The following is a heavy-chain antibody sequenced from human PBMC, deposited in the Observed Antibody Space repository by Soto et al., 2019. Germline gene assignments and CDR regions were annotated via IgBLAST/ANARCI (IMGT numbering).Heavy chain of an antibody. CDR3: ARVVRPDDTNDYFDW. CDR2: IHYTGSI. V-gene: IGHV4-30-4*01. D-gene: IGHD2-21*01. CDR1: GGSISNADYY. J-gene: IGHJ4*02. Sequence: QVELRESGPGLVKPSQSLSLTCTVSGGSISNADYYWSWIRQSPGMGLEWIGFIHYTGSIYYNPSLKSRLSILVDTSKNQISLQLRSVTAADTAVYYCARVVRPDDTNDYFDWWGQGTLVTVSS.